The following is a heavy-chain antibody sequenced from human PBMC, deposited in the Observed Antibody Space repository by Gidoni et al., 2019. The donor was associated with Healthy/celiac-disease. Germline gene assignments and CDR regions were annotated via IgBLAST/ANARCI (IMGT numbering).Heavy chain of an antibody. V-gene: IGHV4-61*01. D-gene: IGHD6-19*01. J-gene: IGHJ1*01. CDR1: GGSVSSGSYY. Sequence: QVQLQESGPGLVKPSETLSLTCTVSGGSVSSGSYYWSWIRQPPGKGLEWIGYIYYSGSTNYNPSLKSRVTISVDTSKNQFSLKLSSVTAADTAVYYCARGRYSSGWYGKEYFQHWGQGTLVTVSS. CDR3: ARGRYSSGWYGKEYFQH. CDR2: IYYSGST.